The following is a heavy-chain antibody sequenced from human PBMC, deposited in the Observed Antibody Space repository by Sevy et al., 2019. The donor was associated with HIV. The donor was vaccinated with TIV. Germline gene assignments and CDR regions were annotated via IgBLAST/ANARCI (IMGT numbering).Heavy chain of an antibody. V-gene: IGHV4-39*01. J-gene: IGHJ5*02. CDR3: ARLYYYDSSGYYSPNWFDP. D-gene: IGHD3-22*01. Sequence: SETLSLTCTVSGGSISSSSYYWGWIRQPPGKGLEWIGSIYYSGSTYYNPSLKSRVTISVDTSKNRFSLKLGSVTAAETAVYYCARLYYYDSSGYYSPNWFDPWGQGTLVTVSS. CDR2: IYYSGST. CDR1: GGSISSSSYY.